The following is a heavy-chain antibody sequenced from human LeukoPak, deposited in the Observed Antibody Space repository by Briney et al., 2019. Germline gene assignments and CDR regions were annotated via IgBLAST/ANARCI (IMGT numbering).Heavy chain of an antibody. D-gene: IGHD2-15*01. CDR2: INSDGSTT. Sequence: GGSLRLSCAASGFTFNTYWMHWVRQAPGKGLVWVSHINSDGSTTNYADSVKGRFTISRDNAKNSLYLQMNSLRAEDTAVYYCARVGVVAATRYYYYGMDVWGQGTTVTVSS. CDR1: GFTFNTYW. CDR3: ARVGVVAATRYYYYGMDV. J-gene: IGHJ6*02. V-gene: IGHV3-74*01.